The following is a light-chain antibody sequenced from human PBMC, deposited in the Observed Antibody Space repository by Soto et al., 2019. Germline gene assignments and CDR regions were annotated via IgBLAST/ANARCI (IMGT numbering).Light chain of an antibody. Sequence: QSVLTQPPSASGTPGQRVTISCSGSASNIGSKSVNWYQQFPGTAPKLLIYSSIYRPSGVPARMSASKSGTSASLAISGLQSEDEADYFCAEWDDSLEEYVFGTGTKVTVL. J-gene: IGLJ1*01. CDR2: SSI. CDR1: ASNIGSKS. CDR3: AEWDDSLEEYV. V-gene: IGLV1-44*01.